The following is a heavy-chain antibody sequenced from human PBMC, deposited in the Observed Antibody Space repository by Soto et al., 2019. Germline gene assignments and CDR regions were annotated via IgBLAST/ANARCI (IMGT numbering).Heavy chain of an antibody. CDR3: ARDYVAAGFYYYYGMDV. J-gene: IGHJ6*02. D-gene: IGHD6-13*01. Sequence: ASVKVSCKASGYTFTSYAMHWVRQAPGQRLEWMGWINAGNGNTKYSQKFQGRVTITRDTSASTAYMELSSLRSEDTAVYYCARDYVAAGFYYYYGMDVWGQGTTVTVS. CDR2: INAGNGNT. CDR1: GYTFTSYA. V-gene: IGHV1-3*01.